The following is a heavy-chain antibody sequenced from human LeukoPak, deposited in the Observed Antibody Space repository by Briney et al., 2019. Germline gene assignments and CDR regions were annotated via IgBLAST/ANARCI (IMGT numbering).Heavy chain of an antibody. CDR1: GFTFSSYW. CDR2: IREDGNEK. V-gene: IGHV3-7*01. J-gene: IGHJ4*02. CDR3: AKEDRSSWYYFDY. Sequence: GGSLRLSCAASGFTFSSYWMSWVRQAPGKGLEWVANIREDGNEKYYVDSVKGRFTISRDNAKNSLYLQMNSLRAEDTAVYYCAKEDRSSWYYFDYWGQGTLVTVSS. D-gene: IGHD6-13*01.